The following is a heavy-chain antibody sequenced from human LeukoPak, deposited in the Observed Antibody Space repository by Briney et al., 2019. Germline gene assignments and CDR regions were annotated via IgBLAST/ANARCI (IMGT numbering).Heavy chain of an antibody. CDR3: ARETISVFGVVISPLDY. Sequence: SVKVSCKASGGTFISYAISWVRQAPGQGLEWMGGIIPIFGTANYAQKFQGRVTITADESTSTAYMELSSLRSEDTAVYYCARETISVFGVVISPLDYWGQGTLVTVSS. J-gene: IGHJ4*02. D-gene: IGHD3-3*01. V-gene: IGHV1-69*13. CDR2: IIPIFGTA. CDR1: GGTFISYA.